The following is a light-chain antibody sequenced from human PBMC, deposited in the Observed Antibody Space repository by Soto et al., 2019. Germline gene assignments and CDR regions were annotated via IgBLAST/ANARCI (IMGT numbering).Light chain of an antibody. Sequence: QLVLTQSPSASASLGASVRLTCTLSSGHSSYAIAWHQQQPEKGPRYLMKLNSDGRHSKGDGIPDRFSGSSSGAERYLTISGLQSEDEGDYYCQTWTTGIVVFGGGTKLTVL. J-gene: IGLJ2*01. V-gene: IGLV4-69*01. CDR2: LNSDGRH. CDR3: QTWTTGIVV. CDR1: SGHSSYA.